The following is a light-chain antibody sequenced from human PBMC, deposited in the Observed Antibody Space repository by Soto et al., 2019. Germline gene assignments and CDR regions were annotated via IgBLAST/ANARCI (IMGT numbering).Light chain of an antibody. CDR3: SSYAGSNNFVV. Sequence: QSALTQRPFASGSPGQSFTISCTGTSSDVGGYNYVSWYQQHPGKAPKLMIYEVSKRPSGVPDRFSGSKSGNTASLTVSGLQAEDEADYYCSSYAGSNNFVVFGGGTKLTVL. J-gene: IGLJ2*01. CDR2: EVS. V-gene: IGLV2-8*01. CDR1: SSDVGGYNY.